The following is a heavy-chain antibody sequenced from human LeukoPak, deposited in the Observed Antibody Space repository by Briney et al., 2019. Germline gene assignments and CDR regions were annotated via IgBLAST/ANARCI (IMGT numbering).Heavy chain of an antibody. J-gene: IGHJ3*02. Sequence: SETLSLTCTVSGSISGYYWSWIRQPPGKGLEWVGYIYTSGSTNYNPSLESRVTISVDTSKNQFSLDLSSVTAADTAVYYCARQKCTSASCLTKNAFDIWGQGTMVTVSS. CDR1: GSISGYY. CDR2: IYTSGST. D-gene: IGHD2-2*01. V-gene: IGHV4-4*09. CDR3: ARQKCTSASCLTKNAFDI.